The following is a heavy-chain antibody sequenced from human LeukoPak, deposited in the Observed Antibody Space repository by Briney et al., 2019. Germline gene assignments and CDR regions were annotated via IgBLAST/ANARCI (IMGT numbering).Heavy chain of an antibody. CDR1: GFTFSSYA. CDR2: ISGSGSST. J-gene: IGHJ4*02. CDR3: AKNTGSSCYSGCDF. V-gene: IGHV3-23*01. D-gene: IGHD2-15*01. Sequence: GGSLRLSCAASGFTFSSYAMSWVRQAPGKGLEWISAISGSGSSTYYADSVKGRFTISRDNSKKTLYLQMNSLRAEDTALYYCAKNTGSSCYSGCDFWGQGTLVTISS.